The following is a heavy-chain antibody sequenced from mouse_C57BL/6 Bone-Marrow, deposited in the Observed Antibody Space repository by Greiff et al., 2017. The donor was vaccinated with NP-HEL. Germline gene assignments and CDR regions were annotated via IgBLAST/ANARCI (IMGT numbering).Heavy chain of an antibody. J-gene: IGHJ3*01. CDR1: GFNIKDYY. CDR2: IDPENGDT. Sequence: VQLKESGAELVRPGASVKLSCTASGFNIKDYYMHWVKQRPEQGLEWIGWIDPENGDTEYASKFQGKATITADTSSNTAYLQLSSLTSEDTAVYYCTTSYYSNYMCAYWGQGTLVTVSA. D-gene: IGHD2-5*01. V-gene: IGHV14-4*01. CDR3: TTSYYSNYMCAY.